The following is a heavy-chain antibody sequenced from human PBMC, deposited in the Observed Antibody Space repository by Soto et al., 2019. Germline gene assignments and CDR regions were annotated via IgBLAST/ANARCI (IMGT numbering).Heavy chain of an antibody. CDR1: RFTFSSYN. V-gene: IGHV3-48*01. Sequence: PGGSLRLSCAASRFTFSSYNMNWVRQAPEKGLEWVSYINNSSSATYYADSVKGRFTISRDNVKNSLYLQMNSLRAEDTAVYYCARGEDDNGGIKIVILPAAKGNAFDIWGQGTMVTVSS. CDR2: INNSSSAT. D-gene: IGHD2-2*01. J-gene: IGHJ3*02. CDR3: ARGEDDNGGIKIVILPAAKGNAFDI.